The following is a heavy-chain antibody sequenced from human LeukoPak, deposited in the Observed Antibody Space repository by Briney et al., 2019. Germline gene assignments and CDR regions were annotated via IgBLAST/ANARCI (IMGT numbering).Heavy chain of an antibody. CDR2: IKEDGSDN. CDR1: GFTFSRYW. V-gene: IGHV3-7*01. Sequence: GGSLRLSCAASGFTFSRYWMTWVRQAPGKGLEWVANIKEDGSDNSYVESVKGRFTISRDNAKNSLYLQLNSLRAEDTAFYFCARQRYSDYWGQGTLVTVSS. CDR3: ARQRYSDY. D-gene: IGHD1-1*01. J-gene: IGHJ4*02.